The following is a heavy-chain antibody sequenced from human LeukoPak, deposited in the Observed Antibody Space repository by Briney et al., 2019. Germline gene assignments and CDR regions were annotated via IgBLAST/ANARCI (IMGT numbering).Heavy chain of an antibody. D-gene: IGHD4-23*01. J-gene: IGHJ4*02. CDR1: GGSISSHY. V-gene: IGHV4-59*11. Sequence: SETLSLTCTVSGGSISSHYWSWIRQPPGKGLEWIGYIYYSGSTNYNPSLKSRITMSVDTSKYQFSLTLSSVTAADTAVYYCARTKGGNSAFDYWGQGFLVTVSS. CDR2: IYYSGST. CDR3: ARTKGGNSAFDY.